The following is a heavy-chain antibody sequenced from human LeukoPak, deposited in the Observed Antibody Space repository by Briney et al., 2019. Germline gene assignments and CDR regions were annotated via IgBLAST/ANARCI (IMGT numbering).Heavy chain of an antibody. Sequence: SETLSLTCTVSGGSISSYYWSWIRQPPGKGLEWIGYIYYSGSTNYNPSLKSRVTISVDTSKNQFSLKLSSVTAADTAVYYCARVVTREPYCTTFSGGGCPLLFYFDYWGQGTLVTVSS. V-gene: IGHV4-59*01. J-gene: IGHJ4*02. CDR2: IYYSGST. D-gene: IGHD2-15*01. CDR1: GGSISSYY. CDR3: ARVVTREPYCTTFSGGGCPLLFYFDY.